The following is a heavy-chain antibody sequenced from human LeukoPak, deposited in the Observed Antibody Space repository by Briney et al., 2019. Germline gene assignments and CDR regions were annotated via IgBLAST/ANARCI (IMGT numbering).Heavy chain of an antibody. V-gene: IGHV3-21*04. Sequence: GGSLRLSCAASGFTFSSYSMNWVRQAPGKGLEWVSSISSSSSYIYYADSVKGRFTISRDNAKNSLYLQMSSLRAEDTAVYYCARDVDTAGGGGLGTDYWGQGTLVTVSS. CDR1: GFTFSSYS. J-gene: IGHJ4*02. CDR3: ARDVDTAGGGGLGTDY. D-gene: IGHD5-18*01. CDR2: ISSSSSYI.